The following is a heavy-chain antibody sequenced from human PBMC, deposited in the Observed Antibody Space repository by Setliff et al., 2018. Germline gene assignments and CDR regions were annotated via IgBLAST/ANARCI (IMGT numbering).Heavy chain of an antibody. D-gene: IGHD3-22*01. J-gene: IGHJ3*02. CDR3: AGVVAHTHFYDRSDYYFDGLDI. CDR2: IRPYIGHT. CDR1: GYNLDDFG. V-gene: IGHV1-18*01. Sequence: GASVKVSCKASGYNLDDFGINWLRQAPGQGLEWMGWIRPYIGHTIYAQKFQGRVTMTTDAPTSTAYMELTSLRHDDTAVYYCAGVVAHTHFYDRSDYYFDGLDIWGQGAKVTVSS.